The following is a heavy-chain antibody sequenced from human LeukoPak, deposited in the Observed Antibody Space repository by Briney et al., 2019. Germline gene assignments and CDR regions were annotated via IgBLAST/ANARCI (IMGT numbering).Heavy chain of an antibody. J-gene: IGHJ3*02. CDR3: ARDGRTYYYDSSGYPPAFDI. CDR1: GGSISSSSYY. CDR2: IYYSGST. V-gene: IGHV4-39*07. Sequence: SETLSLTCTVSGGSISSSSYYWGWIRQPPGKGLEWIGSIYYSGSTYYNPSLKCRVTISVDTSKNQFSLKLSSVTAADTAVYYCARDGRTYYYDSSGYPPAFDIWGQGTMVTVSS. D-gene: IGHD3-22*01.